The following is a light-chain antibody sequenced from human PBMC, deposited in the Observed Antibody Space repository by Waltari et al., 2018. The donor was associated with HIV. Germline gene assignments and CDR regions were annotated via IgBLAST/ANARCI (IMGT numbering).Light chain of an antibody. CDR2: DAS. V-gene: IGKV3-20*01. J-gene: IGKJ1*01. CDR1: QSVSSSY. CDR3: HQYGSSPRA. Sequence: VLTQSPGTLSLSPGERATLSCRASQSVSSSYLAWYQQKPGQAPRLLIYDASTRATGIPDRFSGSGSGTDFTLTINRLEPEDFAVYYCHQYGSSPRAFGPGTKVEIK.